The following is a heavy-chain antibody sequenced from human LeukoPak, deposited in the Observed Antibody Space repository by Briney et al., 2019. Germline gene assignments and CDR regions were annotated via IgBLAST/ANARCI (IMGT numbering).Heavy chain of an antibody. CDR3: ARDQEYYYDSSGYYYYYYYGMDV. J-gene: IGHJ6*02. CDR2: ISAYNGNT. V-gene: IGHV1-18*01. D-gene: IGHD3-22*01. Sequence: ASVTVSCTASGYTFTSYGISWVRQAPGQGLERMGWISAYNGNTNYAQKLQGRVTMTTDTSTSTAYMELRSLRSDDTAVYYCARDQEYYYDSSGYYYYYYYGMDVWGQGTTVTVSS. CDR1: GYTFTSYG.